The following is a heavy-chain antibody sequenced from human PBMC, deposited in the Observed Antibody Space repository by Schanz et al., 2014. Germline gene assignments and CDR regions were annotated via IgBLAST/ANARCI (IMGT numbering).Heavy chain of an antibody. D-gene: IGHD3-22*01. V-gene: IGHV3-30*18. Sequence: VQLLDSGGGLVQPGGSLRLSCEASEFTFSSYGMHWVRQAPGKGLEWVAVISYDGSNKYYADSVKGRFTISRDNSKNTLYLQMNTLRAEDTAVYYCAKDPSHGDYDYYFDYWGQGTLVTVSS. CDR3: AKDPSHGDYDYYFDY. CDR2: ISYDGSNK. J-gene: IGHJ4*02. CDR1: EFTFSSYG.